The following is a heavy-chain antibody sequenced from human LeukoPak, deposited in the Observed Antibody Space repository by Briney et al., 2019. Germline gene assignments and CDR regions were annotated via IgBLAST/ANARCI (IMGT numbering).Heavy chain of an antibody. CDR2: IYYSGST. CDR3: ARHRSVRGVINPRVILDYYYYGMDV. J-gene: IGHJ6*02. V-gene: IGHV4-59*08. Sequence: PSETLSLTCTVSGGSISSYYWSWIRQPPGKGLEWIGYIYYSGSTNYNPSLKSRVTISVDTSKNQFSLKLSSVTAADTAVYYCARHRSVRGVINPRVILDYYYYGMDVWGQGTTVTVSS. CDR1: GGSISSYY. D-gene: IGHD3-10*01.